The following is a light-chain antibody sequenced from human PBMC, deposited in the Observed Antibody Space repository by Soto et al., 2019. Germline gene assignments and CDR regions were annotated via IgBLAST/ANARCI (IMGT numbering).Light chain of an antibody. V-gene: IGKV3-11*01. CDR2: DVS. CDR1: HSVSSY. CDR3: QQYGASPFT. J-gene: IGKJ3*01. Sequence: EIVLTQSPATLSLSPGDRATLSCRASHSVSSYLAWYQQRPGQAPRLLIYDVSNRATGIPDRFSATGSGTDFSLTISSVEPEDFAVYYCQQYGASPFTFGPGTRVEI.